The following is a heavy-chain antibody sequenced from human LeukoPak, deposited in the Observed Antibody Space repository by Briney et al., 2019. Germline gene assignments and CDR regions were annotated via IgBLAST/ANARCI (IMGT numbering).Heavy chain of an antibody. CDR3: ARDDFWSGYYDY. J-gene: IGHJ4*02. V-gene: IGHV4-4*07. CDR1: GGSISSYY. Sequence: SETLSLTCTVSGGSISSYYWSWIRQPAGKGLEWIGRIYTSGTTNYNPSLKSRVTMSVDTSKNQLSLKLSTVTAADTAVYYCARDDFWSGYYDYWGQGTLVTVSS. CDR2: IYTSGTT. D-gene: IGHD3-3*01.